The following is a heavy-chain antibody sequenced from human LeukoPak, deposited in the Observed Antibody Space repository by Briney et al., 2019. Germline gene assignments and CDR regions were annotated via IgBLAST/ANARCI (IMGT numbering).Heavy chain of an antibody. Sequence: GGSLRLSCETAGFTFSSYVMHWVRQAPGKGPMWVSRICPDGTVTNYADSVKARFIISRDNARNTVYLQMNSLRVEDTAVYYCVRDFRSADYWGQGTLVTVSS. J-gene: IGHJ4*02. CDR2: ICPDGTVT. CDR1: GFTFSSYV. CDR3: VRDFRSADY. V-gene: IGHV3-74*01.